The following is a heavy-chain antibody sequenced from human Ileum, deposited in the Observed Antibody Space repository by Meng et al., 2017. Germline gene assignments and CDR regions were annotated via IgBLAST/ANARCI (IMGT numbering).Heavy chain of an antibody. Sequence: HVQLQESGPGLVKPSQTLSLTCPAAGGYLSSGDYYWSWIRQPPGKGLEWIGYIYYSGSTYYNPSLKSRLTISVDTSKNQFSLKLSSVTAADTAVYYCARDRDSSGYYPYWGQGTLVTVSS. CDR1: GGYLSSGDYY. CDR2: IYYSGST. V-gene: IGHV4-30-4*01. D-gene: IGHD3-22*01. CDR3: ARDRDSSGYYPY. J-gene: IGHJ4*02.